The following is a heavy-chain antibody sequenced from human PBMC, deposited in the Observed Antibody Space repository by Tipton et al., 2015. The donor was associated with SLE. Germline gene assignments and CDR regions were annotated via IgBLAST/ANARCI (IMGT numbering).Heavy chain of an antibody. CDR3: ASRPYSSSPNAFDI. Sequence: TLSLNCTVSGGSISSSSYYWGWIRQPPGKGLEWIGSIYYSGSTYYNPSLKSRVTISVDTSKNQFSLKLSSVTAADTAVYYCASRPYSSSPNAFDIWGQGTMVTVSS. D-gene: IGHD6-6*01. V-gene: IGHV4-39*07. CDR1: GGSISSSSYY. J-gene: IGHJ3*02. CDR2: IYYSGST.